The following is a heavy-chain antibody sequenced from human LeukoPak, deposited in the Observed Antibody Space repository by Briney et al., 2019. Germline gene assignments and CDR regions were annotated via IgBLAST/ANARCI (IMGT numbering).Heavy chain of an antibody. V-gene: IGHV3-21*01. CDR2: ISSSSSYI. CDR3: ASLGHYYGSGSYYSIDY. CDR1: GFTFSSYS. Sequence: KAGGSLRLSCAASGFTFSSYSMNWVRQAPGKGLEWVSSISSSSSYIYYADSVKGRFTISRDNAKNSLYLQMSSLRAEDTAVYYCASLGHYYGSGSYYSIDYWGQGTLVTVSS. J-gene: IGHJ4*02. D-gene: IGHD3-10*01.